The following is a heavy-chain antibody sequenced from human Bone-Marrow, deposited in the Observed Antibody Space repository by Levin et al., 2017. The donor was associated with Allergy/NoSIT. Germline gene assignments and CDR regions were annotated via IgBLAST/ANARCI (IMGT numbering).Heavy chain of an antibody. CDR2: IYYSGST. CDR3: ARNIAVAGRDAFDI. Sequence: LRLSCAVSGYSISSSNWWGWIRQPPGKGLEWIGYIYYSGSTYYNPSLKSRVTMSVDTSKNQFSLKLSSVTAVDTAVYYCARNIAVAGRDAFDIWGQGTMVTVSS. V-gene: IGHV4-28*01. D-gene: IGHD6-19*01. J-gene: IGHJ3*02. CDR1: GYSISSSNW.